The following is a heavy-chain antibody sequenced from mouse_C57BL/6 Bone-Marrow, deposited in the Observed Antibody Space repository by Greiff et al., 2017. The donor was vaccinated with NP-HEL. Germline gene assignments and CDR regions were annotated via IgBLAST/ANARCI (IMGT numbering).Heavy chain of an antibody. CDR2: IDPETGGT. D-gene: IGHD1-1*01. V-gene: IGHV1-15*01. J-gene: IGHJ2*01. CDR1: GYTFTDYE. CDR3: TRYYGSSYYFDY. Sequence: QVHVKQSGAELVRPGASVTLSCKASGYTFTDYEMHWVKQTPVHGLEWIGAIDPETGGTAYNQKFKGKAILTADKSSSTAYMELRSLTSEDSAVYYCTRYYGSSYYFDYWGQGTTLTVSS.